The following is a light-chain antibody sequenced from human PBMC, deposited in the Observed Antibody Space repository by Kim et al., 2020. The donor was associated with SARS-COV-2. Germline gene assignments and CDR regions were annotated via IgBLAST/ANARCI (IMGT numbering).Light chain of an antibody. CDR1: QNIWTS. CDR2: DAS. V-gene: IGKV3-15*01. J-gene: IGKJ2*01. CDR3: QRSRNWPPT. Sequence: SVSPGERAAHSGRASQNIWTSVAWYQQRGGQAPRLLIVDASTRTNGAPARFSGSGSGTEFTLTITSLQPEDSAVYYCQRSRNWPPTFGQGTKLEI.